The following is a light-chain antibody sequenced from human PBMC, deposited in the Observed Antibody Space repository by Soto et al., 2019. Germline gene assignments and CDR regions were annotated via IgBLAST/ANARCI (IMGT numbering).Light chain of an antibody. V-gene: IGLV8-61*01. CDR2: STN. Sequence: QAVVTQEPSFSVSPGGTVTLTCGLSSGSVSTNYCPSWYQQTPGQAPRTLIYSTNTRSSGVPDRISGSILGNKAALTITGAQADDDADYFCALYMGGGIWVFGGGTKLTVL. J-gene: IGLJ3*02. CDR1: SGSVSTNYC. CDR3: ALYMGGGIWV.